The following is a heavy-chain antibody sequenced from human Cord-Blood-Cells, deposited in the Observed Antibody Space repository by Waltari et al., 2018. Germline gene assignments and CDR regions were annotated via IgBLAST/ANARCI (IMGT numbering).Heavy chain of an antibody. CDR2: ISYDGRNK. CDR3: AKDMDSSGYYFDY. D-gene: IGHD3-22*01. Sequence: QVQLVESGGGVVQPGRSLRLSCAASGFTFSSYGMHWVRQAPGKGLEWVAVISYDGRNKNDADSVKGRFTTSRDNSKNTLYLQMNSLRAEDTAVYYCAKDMDSSGYYFDYWGQGTLVTVSS. V-gene: IGHV3-30*18. CDR1: GFTFSSYG. J-gene: IGHJ4*02.